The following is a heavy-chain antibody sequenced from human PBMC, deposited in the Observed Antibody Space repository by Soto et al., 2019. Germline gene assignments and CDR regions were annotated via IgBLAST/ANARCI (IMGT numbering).Heavy chain of an antibody. CDR1: GYTFTSYD. Sequence: ASVKVSCKASGYTFTSYDINWVRQATGQGLEWMGWMNPNSGNTGYAQKFQGRVTMTRNTSISTAYMELSSLRSEDTAVYYCARGLGYCSGGSCPQYYFDYCGQGTLVTVSS. J-gene: IGHJ4*02. D-gene: IGHD2-15*01. V-gene: IGHV1-8*01. CDR2: MNPNSGNT. CDR3: ARGLGYCSGGSCPQYYFDY.